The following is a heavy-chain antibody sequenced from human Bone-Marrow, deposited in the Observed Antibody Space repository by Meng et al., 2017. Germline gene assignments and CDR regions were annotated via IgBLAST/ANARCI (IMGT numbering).Heavy chain of an antibody. V-gene: IGHV3-23*01. CDR3: AKQSGILTGYYSDYYYYGMDV. CDR1: GFTFSSYS. D-gene: IGHD3-9*01. J-gene: IGHJ6*02. Sequence: GESLKISCAASGFTFSSYSMNWVRQAPGKGLEWVSAISGSGGSTYYADSVKGRFTISRDNAKNTLYLQMNSLRAEDTAVYYCAKQSGILTGYYSDYYYYGMDVWGQGTTVTVSS. CDR2: ISGSGGST.